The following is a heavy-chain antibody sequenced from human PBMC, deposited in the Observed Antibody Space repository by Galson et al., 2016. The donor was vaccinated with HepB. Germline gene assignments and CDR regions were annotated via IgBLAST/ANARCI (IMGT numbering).Heavy chain of an antibody. CDR1: GGAFSSYE. D-gene: IGHD1-14*01. Sequence: SVKVSCKASGGAFSSYEINWVRQAPGQGLEWMGGIIPIFGTSNYAQKFQGRVTITADESTSTGYMELSSLRSEDTAVYYCARASGSAGYYGLDVWGQGTTVTVSS. V-gene: IGHV1-69*13. CDR3: ARASGSAGYYGLDV. J-gene: IGHJ6*02. CDR2: IIPIFGTS.